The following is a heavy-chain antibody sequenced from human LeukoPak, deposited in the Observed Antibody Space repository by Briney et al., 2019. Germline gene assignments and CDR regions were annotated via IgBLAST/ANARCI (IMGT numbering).Heavy chain of an antibody. CDR3: ASIYGPEDYFDY. Sequence: SETLSLTCTVSGGSISSYYWSWIRQPAGKGLEWIGRIYTSGSTNYNPSLKSRVTISVDTSKNQFSLKLSSVTAADTAVYYCASIYGPEDYFDYWGQGTLVTVSS. J-gene: IGHJ4*02. D-gene: IGHD2/OR15-2a*01. CDR2: IYTSGST. V-gene: IGHV4-4*07. CDR1: GGSISSYY.